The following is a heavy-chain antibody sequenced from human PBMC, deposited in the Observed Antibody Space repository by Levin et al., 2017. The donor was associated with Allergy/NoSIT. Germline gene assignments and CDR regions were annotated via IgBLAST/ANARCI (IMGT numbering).Heavy chain of an antibody. J-gene: IGHJ5*02. CDR1: GFTFSSYA. V-gene: IGHV3-23*01. Sequence: PGGSLRLSCAASGFTFSSYAVSWVRQAPGKGLEWVSSVSVGGGTTYYADSVKGRFTISRDNSKNTLYLQMNSLRAEDKAVYYCAKDPDMTTVTNEWFDPWGQGTLVTVSS. CDR2: VSVGGGTT. CDR3: AKDPDMTTVTNEWFDP. D-gene: IGHD4-17*01.